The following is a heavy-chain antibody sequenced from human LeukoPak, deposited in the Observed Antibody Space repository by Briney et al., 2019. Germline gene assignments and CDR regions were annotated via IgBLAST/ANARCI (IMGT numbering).Heavy chain of an antibody. CDR1: GGTFSSYA. CDR3: ARDGEPYGSYYYGMDV. Sequence: SVKVSCKASGGTFSSYAISWVRQAPGQGLEWMGGIIPIFGTADYAQKFQGRVTITADESTSTAYMELSSLRSEDTAVYYCARDGEPYGSYYYGMDVWGQGTTVTVSS. D-gene: IGHD1-26*01. J-gene: IGHJ6*02. V-gene: IGHV1-69*13. CDR2: IIPIFGTA.